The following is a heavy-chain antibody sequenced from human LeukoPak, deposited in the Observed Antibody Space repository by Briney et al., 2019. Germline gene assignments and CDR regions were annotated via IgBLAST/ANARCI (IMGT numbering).Heavy chain of an antibody. CDR3: ARGLFYYYYGMDV. Sequence: SETLSLTCIVSGGSISSYYWSWIRQPPGKGLEWIGEINHSGSTNYNPSLKSRVTISVDTSKNQFSLKLSSVTAADTAVYYCARGLFYYYYGMDVWGQGTTVTVSS. CDR2: INHSGST. CDR1: GGSISSYY. J-gene: IGHJ6*02. V-gene: IGHV4-34*01.